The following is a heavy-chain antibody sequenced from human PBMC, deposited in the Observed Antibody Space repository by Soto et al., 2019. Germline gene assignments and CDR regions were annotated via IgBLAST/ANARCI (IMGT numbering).Heavy chain of an antibody. D-gene: IGHD3-16*01. Sequence: GXSVKVSFKGSCYTFTSYGISWVRQAPGQGLEWMGWISAYNGNTNYAQKLQGRVTMTTDTSTSTAYMELRSLRSDDTAVYYCARPDSFLGWFDPWGQGTLVTVYS. CDR1: CYTFTSYG. J-gene: IGHJ5*02. CDR3: ARPDSFLGWFDP. V-gene: IGHV1-18*01. CDR2: ISAYNGNT.